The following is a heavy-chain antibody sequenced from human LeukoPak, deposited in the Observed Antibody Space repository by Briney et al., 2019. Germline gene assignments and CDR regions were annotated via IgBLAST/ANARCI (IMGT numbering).Heavy chain of an antibody. Sequence: RPGGSLRLSXAASGFTFDDYGMSWVRQAPGKGLEWVSGINWNGGSTCYADSVKGRFTISRDNAKNSLYLQMNSLRAEDTALYYCARDHCDILTGYVDYWGQRTLVTVSS. J-gene: IGHJ4*02. V-gene: IGHV3-20*04. D-gene: IGHD3-9*01. CDR1: GFTFDDYG. CDR2: INWNGGST. CDR3: ARDHCDILTGYVDY.